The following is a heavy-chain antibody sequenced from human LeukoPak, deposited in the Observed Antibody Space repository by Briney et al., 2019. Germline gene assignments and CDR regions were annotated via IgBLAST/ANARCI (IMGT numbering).Heavy chain of an antibody. CDR1: GFSLSTSGLG. D-gene: IGHD6-6*01. CDR3: ARHTEKLVLDY. Sequence: ESGPTLVHPTQPLTLTCTFSGFSLSTSGLGVGWIRQPPVKALEWLALIYWDDDKRYSPSLKSRLTITKDTSKNQVVLTMTNMDPVDTATYYCARHTEKLVLDYWGQGTLVTVSS. CDR2: IYWDDDK. J-gene: IGHJ4*02. V-gene: IGHV2-5*02.